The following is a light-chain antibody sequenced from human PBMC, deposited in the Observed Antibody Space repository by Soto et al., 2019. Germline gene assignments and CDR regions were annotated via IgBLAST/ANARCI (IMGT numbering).Light chain of an antibody. CDR3: QQYNSFLLT. CDR2: EAS. CDR1: QSIGRS. Sequence: DIPMTQSPSTLSASVGDRVTITCRASQSIGRSLAWYQQKLGEAPNLLIYEASSLESGVPSRFSGSGSGTEFTLTISSLQPDDFATYYCQQYNSFLLTFGPGTTVDIK. V-gene: IGKV1-5*01. J-gene: IGKJ3*01.